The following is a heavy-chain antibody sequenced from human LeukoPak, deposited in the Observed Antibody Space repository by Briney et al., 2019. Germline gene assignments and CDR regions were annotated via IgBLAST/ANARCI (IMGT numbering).Heavy chain of an antibody. CDR1: GGSFSGYY. J-gene: IGHJ4*02. CDR3: ASQVAVAGKDY. CDR2: INHSGST. V-gene: IGHV4-34*01. Sequence: SETLSLTCAVYGGSFSGYYWSWIRQPPGKGLEWIGEINHSGSTNYNPSLESRVTISVDTSKNQFSLKLSSVTAADTAVYYCASQVAVAGKDYWGQGTLVTVSS. D-gene: IGHD6-19*01.